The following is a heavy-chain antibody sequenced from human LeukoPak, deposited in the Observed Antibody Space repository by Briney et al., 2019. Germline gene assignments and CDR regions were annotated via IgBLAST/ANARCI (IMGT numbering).Heavy chain of an antibody. CDR2: ISAYNGNT. D-gene: IGHD1-7*01. J-gene: IGHJ6*02. CDR3: ARAIRGGWNYYSYYYYGMDV. V-gene: IGHV1-18*01. CDR1: GYTFTSYG. Sequence: ASVKVSCKASGYTFTSYGISWVRQAPGQGLEWMGWISAYNGNTNYAQKLQGRVTMTTDTSTSTAYMELRSLRSDDTAVYYCARAIRGGWNYYSYYYYGMDVWGQGTTVTVSS.